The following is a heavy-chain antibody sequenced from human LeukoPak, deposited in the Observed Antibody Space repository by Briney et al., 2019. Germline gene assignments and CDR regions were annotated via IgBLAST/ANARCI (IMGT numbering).Heavy chain of an antibody. CDR3: ARGITIFGVVSHFDY. CDR1: GGSISSDY. D-gene: IGHD3-3*01. J-gene: IGHJ4*02. Sequence: SETLSLTCTVSGGSISSDYWSWIRQPPGRGLEWIGYIYYRGSTNYNSSLKSRVTISLDTSKNQVSPELSSVTAADTAVYYCARGITIFGVVSHFDYWGQGTLVTVSS. V-gene: IGHV4-59*01. CDR2: IYYRGST.